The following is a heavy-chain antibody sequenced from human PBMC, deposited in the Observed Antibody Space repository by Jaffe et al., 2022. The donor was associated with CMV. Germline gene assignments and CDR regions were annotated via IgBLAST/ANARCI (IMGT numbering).Heavy chain of an antibody. J-gene: IGHJ4*02. Sequence: EVQLVESGGGLVQPGGSLRLSCAASGFTFSSYEMNWVRQAPGKGLEWVSYISSSGSTIYYADSVKGRFTISRDNAKNSLYLQMNSLRAEDTAVYYCARGYCSSTSCYLVDYWGQGTLVTVSS. V-gene: IGHV3-48*03. CDR3: ARGYCSSTSCYLVDY. CDR2: ISSSGSTI. CDR1: GFTFSSYE. D-gene: IGHD2-2*01.